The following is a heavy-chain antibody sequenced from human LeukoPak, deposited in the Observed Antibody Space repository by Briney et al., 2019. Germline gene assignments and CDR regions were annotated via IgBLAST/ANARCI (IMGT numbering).Heavy chain of an antibody. Sequence: GGCLRLSCAASGFTFRSATMRCVREAPGKRVEWISAISGRGGSTYYGYPVKGRFTISRDNYKNTLYLQMNRLRAEDTAVYYCAKAPVATLGRSSGWSHPYYFDYWGQGTLVTVSS. CDR3: AKAPVATLGRSSGWSHPYYFDY. CDR1: GFTFRSAT. CDR2: ISGRGGST. V-gene: IGHV3-23*01. D-gene: IGHD6-19*01. J-gene: IGHJ4*02.